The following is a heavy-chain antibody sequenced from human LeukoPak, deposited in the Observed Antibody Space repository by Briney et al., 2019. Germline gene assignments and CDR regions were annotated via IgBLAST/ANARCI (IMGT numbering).Heavy chain of an antibody. CDR1: GGSISSGGYS. Sequence: SETLSLTCAVSGGSISSGGYSWSWIRQPPGKGLEWIGYIYHSGSTYYNLSLKSRVTISVDRSKNQFSLKLSSVTAADTAVYYCARVRRDYVIYWGQGTLVTVSS. J-gene: IGHJ4*02. V-gene: IGHV4-30-2*01. CDR2: IYHSGST. CDR3: ARVRRDYVIY.